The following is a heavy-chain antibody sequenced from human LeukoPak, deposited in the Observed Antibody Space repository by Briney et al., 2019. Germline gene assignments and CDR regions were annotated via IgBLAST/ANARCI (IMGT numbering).Heavy chain of an antibody. J-gene: IGHJ4*02. V-gene: IGHV4-59*08. CDR1: GGSISRYY. CDR2: IYSTGST. Sequence: PSETLSLTCTVSGGSISRYYWSWIRQPPGKGLEWIGYIYSTGSTNSNPSLKGRVTISVDTSRNQFSLRLTSVTAADTAVYYCARHESAVGALFYWGQGTLVTVSS. CDR3: ARHESAVGALFY. D-gene: IGHD1-26*01.